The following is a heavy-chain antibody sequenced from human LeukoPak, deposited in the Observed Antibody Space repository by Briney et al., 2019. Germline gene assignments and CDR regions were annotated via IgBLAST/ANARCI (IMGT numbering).Heavy chain of an antibody. CDR2: ISSSSSTI. V-gene: IGHV3-48*01. D-gene: IGHD6-13*01. Sequence: GGSLRLSCAASGFTFSSYSMNWVRQAPGKGLEWVSYISSSSSTIYYADSVKGRFTISRDNAKNSLYLQMNSLRAEDTAVYYCARYIAAAGLSLDYWGQGTLVTVSS. CDR3: ARYIAAAGLSLDY. J-gene: IGHJ4*02. CDR1: GFTFSSYS.